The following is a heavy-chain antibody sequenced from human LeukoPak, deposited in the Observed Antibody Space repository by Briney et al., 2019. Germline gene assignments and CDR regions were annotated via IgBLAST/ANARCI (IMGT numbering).Heavy chain of an antibody. CDR3: ARGGSRGMDV. Sequence: GGSLRLSCAASGFTFSSYEMNWVRQAPGKGLEWVSYISSSGNTIYYADSVKGRFTISRDNAKNSLYLQMNSLRAEDTAVYYCARGGSRGMDVWGQGTTVTVSS. CDR2: ISSSGNTI. V-gene: IGHV3-48*03. D-gene: IGHD1-26*01. CDR1: GFTFSSYE. J-gene: IGHJ6*02.